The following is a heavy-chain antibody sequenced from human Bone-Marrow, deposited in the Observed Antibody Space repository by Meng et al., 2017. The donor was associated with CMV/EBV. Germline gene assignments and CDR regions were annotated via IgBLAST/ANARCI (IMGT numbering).Heavy chain of an antibody. Sequence: GESLKISCAASGFTFSSYAMSWVRQAPGKGLEWVAAISGSGGSTYYADSVKGRFTISRDNSKNTLYLQMNSLRAEDTAVYYCARDQGELRFYPPRPVDYWGQGTLVTVSS. J-gene: IGHJ4*02. D-gene: IGHD3-3*01. CDR2: ISGSGGST. V-gene: IGHV3-23*01. CDR1: GFTFSSYA. CDR3: ARDQGELRFYPPRPVDY.